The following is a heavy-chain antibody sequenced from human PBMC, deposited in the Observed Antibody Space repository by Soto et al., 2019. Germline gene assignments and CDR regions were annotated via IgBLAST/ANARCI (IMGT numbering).Heavy chain of an antibody. V-gene: IGHV3-30*18. Sequence: PGGSVRLSCAASGFTFSSYGMHWVRQAPGKGLEWVAVISYDGSNKYYADSVKGRFTISRDNSKNTLYLQMNSLRAEDTAVYYCAKTSGAHYGMDVWGQGTTVTVSS. CDR1: GFTFSSYG. CDR2: ISYDGSNK. D-gene: IGHD1-26*01. CDR3: AKTSGAHYGMDV. J-gene: IGHJ6*02.